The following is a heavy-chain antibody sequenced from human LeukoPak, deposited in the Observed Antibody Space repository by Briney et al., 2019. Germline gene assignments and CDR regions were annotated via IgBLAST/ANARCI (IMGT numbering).Heavy chain of an antibody. D-gene: IGHD2-2*01. Sequence: QAGGSLRLSCAASGFTFSSYAVSWVRQAPGKGLEWVSAISGSGGSTYYADSVRGRFTISRDNSKNTLYLQMNSLRAEDTAVYYCAKGPGSYQLLLNWFDPWGQGTLVTVSS. V-gene: IGHV3-23*01. CDR3: AKGPGSYQLLLNWFDP. J-gene: IGHJ5*02. CDR2: ISGSGGST. CDR1: GFTFSSYA.